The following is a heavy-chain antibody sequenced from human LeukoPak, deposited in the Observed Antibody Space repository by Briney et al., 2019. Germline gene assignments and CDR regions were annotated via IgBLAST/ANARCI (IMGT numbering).Heavy chain of an antibody. D-gene: IGHD3-22*01. J-gene: IGHJ4*02. V-gene: IGHV6-1*01. CDR1: GDSVSSNSAA. CDR2: TYYRSKWYN. CDR3: ARDFVGETYYYDSSGYSS. Sequence: SQTLLLTCAISGDSVSSNSAAWNWIRQSPSRGLEWLGRTYYRSKWYNDYAVSVKSRITINPDTSKNQFSLQLNSVTPEDTAVYYCARDFVGETYYYDSSGYSSWGQGTLVTVSS.